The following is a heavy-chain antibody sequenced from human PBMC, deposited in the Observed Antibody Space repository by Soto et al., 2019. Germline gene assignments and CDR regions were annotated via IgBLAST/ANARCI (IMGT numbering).Heavy chain of an antibody. D-gene: IGHD4-17*01. Sequence: GGSLRLSCAASGFTFSSYGMHWVRQAPGKGLEWVAVIWYDGSNKYYADSVKGRFTISRDNSKNTLYLQMNSLRAEDTAVYYCARAHDYGDSDGDYWGQGTLVTVSS. CDR2: IWYDGSNK. J-gene: IGHJ4*02. V-gene: IGHV3-33*01. CDR1: GFTFSSYG. CDR3: ARAHDYGDSDGDY.